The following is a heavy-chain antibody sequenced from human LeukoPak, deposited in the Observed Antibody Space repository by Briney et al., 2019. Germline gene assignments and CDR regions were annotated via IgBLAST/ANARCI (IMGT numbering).Heavy chain of an antibody. Sequence: PSETLSLTCTVSGGSISSSSYYWGWIRQPPGKGLEWIGEINHSGSTNYNPSLKSRVTISVDTSKNQFSLKLSSVTAADMAVYYCARRGLRLGAGDYWGQGTLVTVSS. J-gene: IGHJ4*02. CDR2: INHSGST. D-gene: IGHD5-12*01. CDR1: GGSISSSSYY. CDR3: ARRGLRLGAGDY. V-gene: IGHV4-39*07.